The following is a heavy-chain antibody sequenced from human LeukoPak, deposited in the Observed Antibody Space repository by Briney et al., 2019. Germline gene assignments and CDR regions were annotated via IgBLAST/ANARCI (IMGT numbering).Heavy chain of an antibody. D-gene: IGHD3-3*01. J-gene: IGHJ6*02. CDR1: GFTFSSYA. Sequence: GGSLRLSCAASGFTFSSYAMHWVRQAPGKGLEWVAVISYDGSNKYYADSVKGRFTISRDNSKNTLYLQMNSLRAEDTAVYYCAKEGGVVISYYYYGMDVWGQGTTVTVSS. CDR2: ISYDGSNK. V-gene: IGHV3-30-3*01. CDR3: AKEGGVVISYYYYGMDV.